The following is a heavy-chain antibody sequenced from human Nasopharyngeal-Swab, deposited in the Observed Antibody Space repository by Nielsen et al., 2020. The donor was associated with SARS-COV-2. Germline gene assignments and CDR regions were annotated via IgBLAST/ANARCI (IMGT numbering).Heavy chain of an antibody. V-gene: IGHV3-7*03. Sequence: GGSLRLSCVASGFTFSDYWMNWVRQSPGRGLEWVANIKQDGGDQRYVDSVKGRFTISRDNAKNSLYLQMNSLRAEVTAVYYCARATEGGSGSYYKPTNYYYGMDVWGQGTTVTVSS. D-gene: IGHD3-10*01. CDR2: IKQDGGDQ. CDR3: ARATEGGSGSYYKPTNYYYGMDV. CDR1: GFTFSDYW. J-gene: IGHJ6*02.